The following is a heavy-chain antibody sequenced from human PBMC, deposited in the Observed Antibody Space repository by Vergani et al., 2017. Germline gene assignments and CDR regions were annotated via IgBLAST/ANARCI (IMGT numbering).Heavy chain of an antibody. J-gene: IGHJ6*03. CDR2: IYYSGST. CDR3: ARVRAAADYYYYYYYMDV. D-gene: IGHD6-13*01. Sequence: QVQLQESGPGLVKPSETLSLTCTVSGGYISSYYWSWIRQPPGKGLEWIGYIYYSGSTNYNPSLKSRVTISVDTSKNQFSLKLGSVTAADTAVYYCARVRAAADYYYYYYYMDVWGKGTTVTVSS. CDR1: GGYISSYY. V-gene: IGHV4-59*01.